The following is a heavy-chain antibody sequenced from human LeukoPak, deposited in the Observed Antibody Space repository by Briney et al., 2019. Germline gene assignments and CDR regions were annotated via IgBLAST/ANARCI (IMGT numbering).Heavy chain of an antibody. CDR1: VGTFSNYA. V-gene: IGHV1-69*05. CDR3: ARDLLRYCSCGSCYPGWFDR. J-gene: IGHJ5*02. Sequence: SSVNVSCKASVGTFSNYAISGVRQAPGQGREWMGGIIPIFGTANYAQKLQGRVTMTTDTSTSTAYMKLRSLRSVDTAVYYGARDLLRYCSCGSCYPGWFDRWGQGTLVTVSS. CDR2: IIPIFGTA. D-gene: IGHD2-15*01.